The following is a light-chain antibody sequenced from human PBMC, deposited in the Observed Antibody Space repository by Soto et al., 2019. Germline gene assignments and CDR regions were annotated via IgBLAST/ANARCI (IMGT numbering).Light chain of an antibody. CDR1: QGISNY. V-gene: IGKV1-27*01. Sequence: DIQMTQSPSSLSASVGDRVTITCRASQGISNYLAWYQQKPGKVPKLLIYAGSTLQSGVPSRFSGSGSGTDFTLTISSLQPEDVATYYCEKYKSAVRTFGQGTKVDIK. CDR3: EKYKSAVRT. CDR2: AGS. J-gene: IGKJ1*01.